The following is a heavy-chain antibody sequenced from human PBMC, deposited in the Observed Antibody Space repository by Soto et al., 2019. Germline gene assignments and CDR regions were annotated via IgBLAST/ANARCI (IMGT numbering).Heavy chain of an antibody. D-gene: IGHD3-10*01. CDR2: IYHSGGT. CDR1: GYSISSGYY. V-gene: IGHV4-38-2*01. Sequence: PSETLSLTCAVSGYSISSGYYWGWIRQPPGKGLEWIGSIYHSGGTYYNPSLKSRVTISVDTSKNQFSLKLSSVTAADTAVYYCARVRGEQLASFDYWGQGTLVTVSS. CDR3: ARVRGEQLASFDY. J-gene: IGHJ4*02.